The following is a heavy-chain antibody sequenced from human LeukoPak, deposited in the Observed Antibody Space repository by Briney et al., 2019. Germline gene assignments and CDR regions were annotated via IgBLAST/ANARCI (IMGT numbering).Heavy chain of an antibody. CDR1: GGTFNSYA. J-gene: IGHJ4*02. V-gene: IGHV1-69*06. D-gene: IGHD5-12*01. Sequence: SVKVSCKASGGTFNSYAISWVRQAPGQGLEWMGGIIPIFGTTNYARKFRGRVTLTADKSTRTAYMELSSLRSEDTAVYYCARPSGYDYVFDYWGQGTLVTVSS. CDR3: ARPSGYDYVFDY. CDR2: IIPIFGTT.